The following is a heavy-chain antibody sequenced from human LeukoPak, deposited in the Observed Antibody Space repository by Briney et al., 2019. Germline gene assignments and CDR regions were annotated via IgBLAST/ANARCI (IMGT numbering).Heavy chain of an antibody. CDR2: INHSGST. V-gene: IGHV4-34*01. D-gene: IGHD5-18*01. CDR1: GGSFSGYY. Sequence: PSETLSLTCAVYGGSFSGYYWSWIRQPPGKGLEWIGEINHSGSTNYNPSLKSRVTISVDTSKNQFSLKLGSVTAADTAVYYCARRRGYSYGYLNYYYGMDVWGQGTTVTVSS. CDR3: ARRRGYSYGYLNYYYGMDV. J-gene: IGHJ6*02.